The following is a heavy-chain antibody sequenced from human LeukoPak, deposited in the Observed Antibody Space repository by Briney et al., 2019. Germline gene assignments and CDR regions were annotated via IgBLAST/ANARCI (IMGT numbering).Heavy chain of an antibody. CDR1: GFTFSSYS. V-gene: IGHV3-48*01. J-gene: IGHJ4*02. CDR3: AKSTSGYLVN. Sequence: GGSLRLSCAASGFTFSSYSMNWVRQAPGKGLEWVSYISSSSSTIYYADSVKGRFTSSRDNSKNTLFLQMNSLRAEDTAVYYCAKSTSGYLVNWGQGTLVTVSS. D-gene: IGHD3-3*01. CDR2: ISSSSSTI.